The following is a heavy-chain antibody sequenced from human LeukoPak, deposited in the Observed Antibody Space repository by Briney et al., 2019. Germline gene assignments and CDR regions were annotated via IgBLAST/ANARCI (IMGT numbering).Heavy chain of an antibody. CDR2: IYYSGST. V-gene: IGHV4-39*01. J-gene: IGHJ4*02. CDR3: ARGQQWLVQYFDY. Sequence: PSETLSLTCTVSGGSISSSSYYWGWIRQPPGKGLEWIGSIYYSGSTYYNPSLKSRVTISVVTSKNQFSLKLSSVTAADTAVYYCARGQQWLVQYFDYWGQGTLVTVSS. D-gene: IGHD6-19*01. CDR1: GGSISSSSYY.